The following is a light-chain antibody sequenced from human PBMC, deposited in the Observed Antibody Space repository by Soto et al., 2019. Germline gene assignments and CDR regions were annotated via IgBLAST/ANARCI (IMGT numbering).Light chain of an antibody. J-gene: IGKJ1*01. CDR3: QHYNTYPWT. V-gene: IGKV1-5*03. CDR2: KAS. CDR1: QSISSW. Sequence: DIQMTQSPSILSASVGDRVTITCRASQSISSWLAWYQQKPGKAPNLLISKASHLENGVPSRFSGSGSGTEVTLTISSLQPGDFATYYCQHYNTYPWTVGQGTKV.